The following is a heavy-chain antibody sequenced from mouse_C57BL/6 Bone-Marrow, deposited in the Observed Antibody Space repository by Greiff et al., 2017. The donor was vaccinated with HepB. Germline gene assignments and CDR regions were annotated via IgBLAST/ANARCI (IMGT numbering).Heavy chain of an antibody. J-gene: IGHJ1*03. CDR3: TRVGDYGHFDV. V-gene: IGHV1-15*01. CDR1: GYTFTDYE. Sequence: VQLQESGAELVRPGASVTLSCKASGYTFTDYEMHWVKQTPVHGLEWIGAIDPETGGTAYNQKFKGKAILTADKSSRTAYMELRSLTSEDSAVYYCTRVGDYGHFDVWGTGTTVTVSS. CDR2: IDPETGGT.